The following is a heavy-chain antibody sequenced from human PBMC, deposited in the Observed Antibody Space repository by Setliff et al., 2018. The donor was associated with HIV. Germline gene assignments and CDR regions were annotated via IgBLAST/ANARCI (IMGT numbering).Heavy chain of an antibody. CDR2: IATYNGNT. V-gene: IGHV1-18*01. CDR3: AAANEVFLYSSGRAFDI. Sequence: ASVKVSCKASGYTFNSYGISWVRQAPGQGPEWVGWIATYNGNTNYAQRLQGRVTLTTDTSTSAAYMELRSLRSDDTAVYYCAAANEVFLYSSGRAFDIWGLGTMVTVTS. J-gene: IGHJ3*02. D-gene: IGHD6-19*01. CDR1: GYTFNSYG.